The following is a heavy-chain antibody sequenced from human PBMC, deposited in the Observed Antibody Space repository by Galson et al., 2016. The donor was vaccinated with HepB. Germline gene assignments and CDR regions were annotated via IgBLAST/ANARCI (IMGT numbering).Heavy chain of an antibody. CDR3: ARVGPGSSWYPGRVVWFDP. D-gene: IGHD6-13*01. CDR2: IYYIGNT. CDR1: GGSISSYY. J-gene: IGHJ5*02. V-gene: IGHV4-59*01. Sequence: SETLSLTCTVSGGSISSYYWSWIRQPPGKGLEWIGYIYYIGNTNYNPFLKSRVTMSVDTSKNQFSLKLSSVTAADTAVYYCARVGPGSSWYPGRVVWFDPWGQGTLVTVSS.